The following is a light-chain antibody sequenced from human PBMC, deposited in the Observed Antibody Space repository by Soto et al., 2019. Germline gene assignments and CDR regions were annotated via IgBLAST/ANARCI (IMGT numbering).Light chain of an antibody. CDR2: EGN. CDR1: SRDTGGYNL. J-gene: IGLJ1*01. CDR3: CSYAGFSTVV. V-gene: IGLV2-23*03. Sequence: QSVLTQPASVSGSPGQSITISCTGTSRDTGGYNLVSWYQQHPGKAPKLIIFEGNKRPSGVSDHFSASKSGNTASLTISGLQAEDEGDYYCCSYAGFSTVVFGTGTKVTVL.